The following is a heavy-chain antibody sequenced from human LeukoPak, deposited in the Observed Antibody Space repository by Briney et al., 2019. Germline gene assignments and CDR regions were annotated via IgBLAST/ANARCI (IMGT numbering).Heavy chain of an antibody. V-gene: IGHV4-34*01. Sequence: SETLSLTCAVYGGSFSGYYWSWIRQPPGKGLEWIGEINHSGSTNYNPSLKSRVTISVDTSKNQFSLKLSSVTAADTAVYYCARHKTGGYDSSGYYFYTPQYYFGYWGQGTLVTVSS. CDR2: INHSGST. CDR1: GGSFSGYY. J-gene: IGHJ4*02. CDR3: ARHKTGGYDSSGYYFYTPQYYFGY. D-gene: IGHD3-22*01.